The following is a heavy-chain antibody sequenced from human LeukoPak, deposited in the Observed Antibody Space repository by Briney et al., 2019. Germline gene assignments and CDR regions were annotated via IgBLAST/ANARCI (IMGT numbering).Heavy chain of an antibody. Sequence: ASVKVFCKASGYTFTSYGISWVRQAPGQGLEWMGWISAYNGNTNYAQKLQGRVTMTTDTSTSTAYMELRSLRSDDTAVYYCARDLRLLWFGELSEGGFDYWGQGTLVTVSS. V-gene: IGHV1-18*01. CDR1: GYTFTSYG. J-gene: IGHJ4*02. CDR2: ISAYNGNT. CDR3: ARDLRLLWFGELSEGGFDY. D-gene: IGHD3-10*01.